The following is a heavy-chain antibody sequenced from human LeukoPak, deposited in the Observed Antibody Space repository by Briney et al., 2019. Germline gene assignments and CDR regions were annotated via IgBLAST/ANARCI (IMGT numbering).Heavy chain of an antibody. V-gene: IGHV3-48*03. CDR2: ISSSGSTI. CDR3: ARVVCTNGVFYRFDY. D-gene: IGHD2-8*01. J-gene: IGHJ4*02. Sequence: PGGSLRLSCAASGFTFSSYEMNWVRQAPGKGLEWVSYISSSGSTIYYADSVKGRFTISRDNAKNSLYLQMNSLRAEDTAVYYCARVVCTNGVFYRFDYWGQGTLVTVSS. CDR1: GFTFSSYE.